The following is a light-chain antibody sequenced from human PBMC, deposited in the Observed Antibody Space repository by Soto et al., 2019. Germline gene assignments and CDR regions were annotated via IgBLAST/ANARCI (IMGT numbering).Light chain of an antibody. CDR2: GAS. CDR1: QSVSSN. CDR3: QQYNNWVT. V-gene: IGKV3-15*01. Sequence: EIVMTQFPATLSVSPGERATLSCRASQSVSSNLVWYQQKPGQPPRLLIYGASTRATGIPARFSGSGSGTEFTLTITSLQSEDFAVYYCQQYNNWVTFGGGTKVEI. J-gene: IGKJ4*01.